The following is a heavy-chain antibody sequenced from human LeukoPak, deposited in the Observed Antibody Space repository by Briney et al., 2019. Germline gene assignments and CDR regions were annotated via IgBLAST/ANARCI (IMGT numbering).Heavy chain of an antibody. CDR1: GGSISSYY. V-gene: IGHV4-59*01. CDR2: IYYSGST. CDR3: ARVGGLVVTARNGNYYYYYGMDV. Sequence: PSETLSLTCTVSGGSISSYYWSWIRQPPGKGLEWIGYIYYSGSTNYNPSLKSRVTISVDTSKNQFSLKLSSVTAADTAVYYCARVGGLVVTARNGNYYYYYGMDVWGQGTTVTVSS. J-gene: IGHJ6*02. D-gene: IGHD2-21*02.